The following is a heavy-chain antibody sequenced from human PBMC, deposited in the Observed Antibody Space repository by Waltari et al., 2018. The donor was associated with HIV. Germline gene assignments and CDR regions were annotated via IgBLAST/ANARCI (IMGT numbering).Heavy chain of an antibody. J-gene: IGHJ6*02. CDR1: GGSISSSSYY. CDR3: ATYQRESTVTTDYYYYGMDV. D-gene: IGHD4-17*01. V-gene: IGHV4-39*01. Sequence: QLQLQESGPGLVKPSETLSLTCTVSGGSISSSSYYWGWIRQPPGKGLEWIGSIYYSGSTYYNPSLKSRVTISVDTSKNQFSLKLSSVTAADTAVYYCATYQRESTVTTDYYYYGMDVWGQGTTVTVSS. CDR2: IYYSGST.